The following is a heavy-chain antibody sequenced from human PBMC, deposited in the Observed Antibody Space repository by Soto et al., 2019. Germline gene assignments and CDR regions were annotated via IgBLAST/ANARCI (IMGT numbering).Heavy chain of an antibody. CDR3: ARDQGHSLAYYYDSSGPDDAFDI. CDR1: GFTFSSYG. D-gene: IGHD3-22*01. CDR2: IWYDGSNK. Sequence: QVQLVESGGGVVQPGRSLRLSCAASGFTFSSYGMHWVRQAPGKGLEWVAVIWYDGSNKYYADSVKGRFTISRDNSKNTLYLQMNSLRAEDTAVYYCARDQGHSLAYYYDSSGPDDAFDIWGQGTMVTVSS. J-gene: IGHJ3*02. V-gene: IGHV3-33*01.